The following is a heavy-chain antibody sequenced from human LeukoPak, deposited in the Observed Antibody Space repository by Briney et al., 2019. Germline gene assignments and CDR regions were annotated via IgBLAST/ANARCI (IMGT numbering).Heavy chain of an antibody. CDR3: ASYQLDYYDSSGYTYNWFDP. Sequence: SQTLSLTCGISGDSVSSNRATWNWIRQSPSRGLEWLGRTYYRSKWYNDYAVSVKSRMSINPDTSKNQFSLKLSSVTAADTAVYYCASYQLDYYDSSGYTYNWFDPWGQGTLVTVSS. J-gene: IGHJ5*02. CDR2: TYYRSKWYN. CDR1: GDSVSSNRAT. V-gene: IGHV6-1*01. D-gene: IGHD3-22*01.